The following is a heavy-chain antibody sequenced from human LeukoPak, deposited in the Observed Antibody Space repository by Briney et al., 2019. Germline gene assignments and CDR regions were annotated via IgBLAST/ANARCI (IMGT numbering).Heavy chain of an antibody. CDR1: GGSISSRSYY. V-gene: IGHV4-39*01. CDR3: ARHYCSSSSCSPYYYYYMDV. J-gene: IGHJ6*03. CDR2: MEYSGST. D-gene: IGHD2-2*01. Sequence: SETLSLTCTVSGGSISSRSYYWGWIRQPPGKGLEWIVSMEYSGSTYYNPSLKSRVTMSVDTSKNQFSLKLSSVTAADRAVYYCARHYCSSSSCSPYYYYYMDVWGKGTTVTVSS.